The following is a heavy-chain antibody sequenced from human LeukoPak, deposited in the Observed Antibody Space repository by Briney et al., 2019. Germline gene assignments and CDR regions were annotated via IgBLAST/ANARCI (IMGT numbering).Heavy chain of an antibody. CDR2: ISSGSSNI. V-gene: IGHV3-21*01. Sequence: PGGSLRLSCAASGFSFSDYAMNWVRQAPGKGLEWVSSISSGSSNIYYADSVKGRFTIARDNAKNSLYLQMNSLRAEDTAVYYCARGVWDRGGNNWIDPWGQGTLVIVSS. J-gene: IGHJ5*02. CDR3: ARGVWDRGGNNWIDP. D-gene: IGHD1-26*01. CDR1: GFSFSDYA.